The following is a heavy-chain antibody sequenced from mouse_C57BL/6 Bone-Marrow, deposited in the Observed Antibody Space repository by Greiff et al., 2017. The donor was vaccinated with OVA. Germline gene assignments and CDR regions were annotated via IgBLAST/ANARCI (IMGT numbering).Heavy chain of an antibody. CDR1: GYTFTSYW. CDR2: IHPNSGST. J-gene: IGHJ2*01. Sequence: LQQPGAELVKPGASVKLSCKASGYTFTSYWMHWVKQRPGQGLEWIGMIHPNSGSTNYNEKFKSKATLTVDKSSSTAYMQLSSLTSEDSAVYYCASSHFYYFDYWGQGTTLTVSS. V-gene: IGHV1-64*01. CDR3: ASSHFYYFDY.